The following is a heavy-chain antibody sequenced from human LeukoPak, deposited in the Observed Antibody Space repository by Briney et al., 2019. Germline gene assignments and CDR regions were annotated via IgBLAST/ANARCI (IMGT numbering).Heavy chain of an antibody. CDR3: ARSHDGEEDAFDI. CDR1: GFTFDDYG. Sequence: RAGGSLRLSCAASGFTFDDYGMSWVRQAPGKGLEWVSGINWNGGSTGYADSVKGRFTISRDNAKNSLYLQMDSLRAEDTALYYCARSHDGEEDAFDIWGQGTMVTVSS. J-gene: IGHJ3*02. V-gene: IGHV3-20*04. D-gene: IGHD4-17*01. CDR2: INWNGGST.